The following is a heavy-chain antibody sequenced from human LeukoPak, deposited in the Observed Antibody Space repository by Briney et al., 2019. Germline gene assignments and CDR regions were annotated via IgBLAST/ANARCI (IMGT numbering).Heavy chain of an antibody. CDR3: EGSAGY. CDR1: GFTFSNSW. Sequence: GGALRLSCAASGFTFSNSWMSWVRQAPGKGLEWVANIKRDGSEKYYVDSVKGRFTISSDNAKSSLFLQMNSLRADDTAVYYCEGSAGYWGQGTLVTVPS. CDR2: IKRDGSEK. J-gene: IGHJ4*02. V-gene: IGHV3-7*01.